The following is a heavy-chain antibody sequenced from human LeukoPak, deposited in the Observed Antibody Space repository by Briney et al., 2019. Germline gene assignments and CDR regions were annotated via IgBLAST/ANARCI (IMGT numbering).Heavy chain of an antibody. CDR3: AREYIVVVPAAIPHTGFDY. Sequence: SETLSLTCTVSGGSISSGSYYWSWIRQPAGKGLEWIGRIYTSGSTNYNPSLKSRVTISVDTSKNQFSLKLSSVTAADTAVYYCAREYIVVVPAAIPHTGFDYWGQGTLVTVSS. CDR1: GGSISSGSYY. CDR2: IYTSGST. D-gene: IGHD2-2*02. V-gene: IGHV4-61*02. J-gene: IGHJ4*02.